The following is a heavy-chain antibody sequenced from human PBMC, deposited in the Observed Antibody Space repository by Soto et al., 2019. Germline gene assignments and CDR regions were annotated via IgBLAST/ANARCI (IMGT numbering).Heavy chain of an antibody. D-gene: IGHD2-2*01. CDR3: GRDYRYCSSTSCYDWFHP. J-gene: IGHJ5*02. Sequence: SETLSLTCAVYGGSFSGYYWSWIRQPPGKGLEWVGEINHSGSTNYNPSLKSRVTISVDTSKNQFSLKLSSVTAADTAVYYCGRDYRYCSSTSCYDWFHPWGQGTRVTVSS. CDR1: GGSFSGYY. CDR2: INHSGST. V-gene: IGHV4-34*01.